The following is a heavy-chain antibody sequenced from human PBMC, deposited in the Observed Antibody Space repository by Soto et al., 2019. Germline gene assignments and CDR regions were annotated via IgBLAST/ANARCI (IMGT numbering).Heavy chain of an antibody. V-gene: IGHV3-74*01. CDR3: ARGGNPSFLFDY. Sequence: PGGSLRLSCAASGFSFSPYAMSWVRQAPGEGLVWVSRMNSDGSSISYADSVKGRFTISRDNAKNTLYLQMNSLRAEDTAVYYCARGGNPSFLFDYWGQGTLVTVSS. D-gene: IGHD3-10*01. J-gene: IGHJ4*02. CDR1: GFSFSPYA. CDR2: MNSDGSSI.